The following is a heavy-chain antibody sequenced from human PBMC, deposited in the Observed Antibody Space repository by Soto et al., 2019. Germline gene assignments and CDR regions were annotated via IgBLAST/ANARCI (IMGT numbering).Heavy chain of an antibody. J-gene: IGHJ6*02. Sequence: GGSLRLSCAASGFTFSSYAMSWVRQAPGKGLEWVSAISGSGGSTYYADSGKGRFTFSGDNSKNTLYLQMNSLRAEDTAVYYSAKDKEFCSSTSCYGLYYYYGMDVWGQGTTVTVSS. CDR1: GFTFSSYA. V-gene: IGHV3-23*01. D-gene: IGHD2-2*01. CDR3: AKDKEFCSSTSCYGLYYYYGMDV. CDR2: ISGSGGST.